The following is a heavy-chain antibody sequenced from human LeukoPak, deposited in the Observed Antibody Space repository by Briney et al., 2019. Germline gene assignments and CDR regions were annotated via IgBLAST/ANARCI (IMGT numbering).Heavy chain of an antibody. CDR2: IYNSGST. CDR1: GGSISSYY. Sequence: SETLSLTCTVSGGSISSYYWSWIRQRPGEGLEWGGYIYNSGSTNYSPSLKRRVTISVATSKNQFPLKLSSVTDAATALYYCARGILTGAPERDYWGQGTLVTVSS. V-gene: IGHV4-59*12. J-gene: IGHJ4*02. CDR3: ARGILTGAPERDY. D-gene: IGHD7-27*01.